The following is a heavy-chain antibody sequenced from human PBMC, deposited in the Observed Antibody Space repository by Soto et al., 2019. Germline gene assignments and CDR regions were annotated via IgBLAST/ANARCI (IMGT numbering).Heavy chain of an antibody. Sequence: PGGSLRLSCAASGFMFSRSGMTWVRQAPGRRLESVAGIGGSGRNTYYADSVKGRFTISRDNSKNTLFLQMNSLRDEDTAIYYCAKDGLSDSPSAIDYWGQGTRVTVSS. V-gene: IGHV3-23*01. CDR1: GFMFSRSG. J-gene: IGHJ4*02. CDR3: AKDGLSDSPSAIDY. CDR2: IGGSGRNT. D-gene: IGHD6-13*01.